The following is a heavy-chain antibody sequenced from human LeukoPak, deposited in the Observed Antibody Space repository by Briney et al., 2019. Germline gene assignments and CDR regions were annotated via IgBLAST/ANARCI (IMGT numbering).Heavy chain of an antibody. J-gene: IGHJ3*02. CDR2: IYYSGST. V-gene: IGHV4-39*07. CDR1: GGSISSSSYY. D-gene: IGHD5-18*01. Sequence: PSETLSLTCTVSGGSISSSSYYWGWIRQPPGKGLEWIGSIYYSGSTYYNPSLKSRVTISVDTSKNQFSLKLSSVTAADTAVYYCAREGLWQRRGDIWGQGTMVTVSS. CDR3: AREGLWQRRGDI.